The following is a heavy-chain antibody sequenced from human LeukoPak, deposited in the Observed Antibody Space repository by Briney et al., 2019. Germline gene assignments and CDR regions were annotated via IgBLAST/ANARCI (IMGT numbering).Heavy chain of an antibody. CDR2: IWYDGSNK. Sequence: GGSLRLSCAASGFTFSSYGMHWVRQAPGKGLEWVAVIWYDGSNKYYADSVKGRFTISRDNSKNTLYLQMNSLRAEDTAVYYCARSPADYSNYYFVYWGQGTLVTVSS. D-gene: IGHD4-11*01. CDR3: ARSPADYSNYYFVY. J-gene: IGHJ4*02. V-gene: IGHV3-33*08. CDR1: GFTFSSYG.